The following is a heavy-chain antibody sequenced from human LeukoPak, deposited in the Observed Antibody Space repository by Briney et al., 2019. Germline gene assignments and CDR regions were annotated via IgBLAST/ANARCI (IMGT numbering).Heavy chain of an antibody. CDR1: GGSFSGYY. CDR3: ARHYAGSSWFPNWFDP. Sequence: SETLSLTCAVYGGSFSGYYWSWIRQPPGKGLEWIGEIYYSESTNYNPSFKSRVTISVDTSKKQFSLKLSSVTAADTAVYYCARHYAGSSWFPNWFDPWGQGTLVTVSS. D-gene: IGHD6-13*01. CDR2: IYYSEST. J-gene: IGHJ5*02. V-gene: IGHV4-34*01.